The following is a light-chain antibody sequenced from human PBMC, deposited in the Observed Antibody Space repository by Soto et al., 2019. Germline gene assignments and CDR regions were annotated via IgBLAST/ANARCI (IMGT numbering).Light chain of an antibody. V-gene: IGKV1-39*01. CDR3: QQSYTTPPWT. CDR1: QSISSY. Sequence: DIQMTQSPSSLSASVGDRVTITCRASQSISSYLNWYQQKPGKAPKVLIYDASSLQSGVPSRFXXXGSGTDFTLTISSLQPEDFATYYCQQSYTTPPWTFGQGTKVEIK. J-gene: IGKJ1*01. CDR2: DAS.